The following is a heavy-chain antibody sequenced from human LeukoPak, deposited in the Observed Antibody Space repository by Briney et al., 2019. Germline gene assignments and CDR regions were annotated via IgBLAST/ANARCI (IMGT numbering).Heavy chain of an antibody. D-gene: IGHD6-13*01. CDR3: ARQGSAAGPGYYYYYYYMDV. CDR1: GYSSTSYW. Sequence: GESLKISCKGSGYSSTSYWIGWVRQMPGKGLEWMGIIYPGDSDTRYSPSFQGQVTISADKSISTAYLQWSSLKASDTAMYYCARQGSAAGPGYYYYYYYMDVWGKGTTVTVSS. J-gene: IGHJ6*03. V-gene: IGHV5-51*01. CDR2: IYPGDSDT.